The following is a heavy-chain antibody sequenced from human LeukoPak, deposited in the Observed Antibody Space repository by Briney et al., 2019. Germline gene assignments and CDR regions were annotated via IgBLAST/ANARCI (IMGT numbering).Heavy chain of an antibody. D-gene: IGHD4-17*01. CDR3: ARSDTVTTLDY. CDR1: GYTFTSYY. CDR2: INPSGGST. V-gene: IGHV1-46*01. Sequence: GASVKVSCKASGYTFTSYYMHWVRQAPGQGLEWMGIINPSGGSTSCAQKFQGRVTMTRDTSTSTVYMELSSLRSEDTAVYYCARSDTVTTLDYWGQGTLVTVSS. J-gene: IGHJ4*02.